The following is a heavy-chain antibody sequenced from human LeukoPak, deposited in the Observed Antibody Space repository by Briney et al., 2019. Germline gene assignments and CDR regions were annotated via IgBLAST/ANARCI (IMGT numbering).Heavy chain of an antibody. J-gene: IGHJ4*02. Sequence: PSETLSLTCAVYGGSFSGYYWSWIRQPPGKGLEWIGEINHSGSTNYNPSLKSRLTMSVDASENQFSLRLSSVTAADTAVYYCARDDYGGNSKWGQGTLVTVSS. D-gene: IGHD4-17*01. CDR2: INHSGST. CDR1: GGSFSGYY. CDR3: ARDDYGGNSK. V-gene: IGHV4-34*01.